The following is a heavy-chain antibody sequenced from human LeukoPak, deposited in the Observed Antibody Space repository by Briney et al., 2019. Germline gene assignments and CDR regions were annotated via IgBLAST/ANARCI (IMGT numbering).Heavy chain of an antibody. CDR2: ISGSGGST. V-gene: IGHV3-23*01. Sequence: PGGSLRLSCTTPKFNFHNYDLTWVRQAPGKELEWVSSISGSGGSTQYAASVQGRFTISRDNSKNTLYLQMNSLRAEDTAVYFCAKDPNGDYIGAFDIWGQGTMVTVSS. CDR3: AKDPNGDYIGAFDI. CDR1: KFNFHNYD. J-gene: IGHJ3*02. D-gene: IGHD4-17*01.